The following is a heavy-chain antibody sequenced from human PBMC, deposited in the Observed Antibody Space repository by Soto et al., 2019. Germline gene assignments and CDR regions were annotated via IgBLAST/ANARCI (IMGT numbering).Heavy chain of an antibody. CDR1: GFTFDDYA. Sequence: EVQLVESGGGLVQPGRSLRLSCAASGFTFDDYAIHWVRQAPGRGLEWVAGISWNGASIGYADSVKGRFTISRDNAKNSLPLQMNRPRREDKALYYCAYLPLYWSGFDCLGQGTLVTVSS. CDR3: AYLPLYWSGFDC. J-gene: IGHJ4*02. CDR2: ISWNGASI. D-gene: IGHD3-10*01. V-gene: IGHV3-9*01.